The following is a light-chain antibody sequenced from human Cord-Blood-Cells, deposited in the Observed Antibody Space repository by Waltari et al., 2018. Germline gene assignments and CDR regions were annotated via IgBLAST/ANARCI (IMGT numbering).Light chain of an antibody. CDR1: QSVSIN. Sequence: EIMMTQSPATLTVSPGDRATRTCMASQSVSINLAWYQQKPGQAPRLLIYGASTRATGIPARFSGSGSGTEFTLTISSLQSEDFAVYYCQQYNNWPPWTFGQGTKVEIK. V-gene: IGKV3-15*01. CDR3: QQYNNWPPWT. J-gene: IGKJ1*01. CDR2: GAS.